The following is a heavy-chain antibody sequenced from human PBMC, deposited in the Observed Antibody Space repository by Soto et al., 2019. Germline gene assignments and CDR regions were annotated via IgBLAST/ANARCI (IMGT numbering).Heavy chain of an antibody. CDR1: GFTFSSYA. CDR3: ANESGRTAIFGSLDY. J-gene: IGHJ4*02. D-gene: IGHD3-3*02. Sequence: DVQVLESGGGLVQPGGSLRLSCAASGFTFSSYAMSWVRQSPGKGLQWVATISGRGGSTYYADSVKGRFTISRDNSNNTVYLQMNSLRDDDTAMYYCANESGRTAIFGSLDYWGQGTLVTVSS. CDR2: ISGRGGST. V-gene: IGHV3-23*01.